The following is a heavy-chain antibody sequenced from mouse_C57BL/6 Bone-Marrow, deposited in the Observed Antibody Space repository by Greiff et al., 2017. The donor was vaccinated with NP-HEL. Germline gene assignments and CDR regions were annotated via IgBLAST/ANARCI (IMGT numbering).Heavy chain of an antibody. V-gene: IGHV5-6*01. CDR1: GFTFSSYG. J-gene: IGHJ3*01. Sequence: EVKVVESGGDLVKPGGSLKLSCAASGFTFSSYGMSWVRQTPDKRLEWVATISSGGSYTYYPDSVKGRFTISRDNAKNTLYLQMSSLKSEDTAMYYCADGGSSWRFAYWGQGTLVTVSA. CDR3: ADGGSSWRFAY. CDR2: ISSGGSYT. D-gene: IGHD1-1*01.